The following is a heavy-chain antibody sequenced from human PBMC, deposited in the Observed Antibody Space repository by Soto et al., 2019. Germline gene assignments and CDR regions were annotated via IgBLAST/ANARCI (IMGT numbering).Heavy chain of an antibody. Sequence: TGGSLRLSCAASGFTFSIYAMSWVRQAPGKGLEWVSGISGSGRNTYYADSVKGRFTISRDNSKNTLYLQMNSLRAEDTAVYYCAKSPTAADMPDAWGQGTLVTFPQ. D-gene: IGHD6-25*01. V-gene: IGHV3-23*01. CDR2: ISGSGRNT. CDR3: AKSPTAADMPDA. CDR1: GFTFSIYA. J-gene: IGHJ5*02.